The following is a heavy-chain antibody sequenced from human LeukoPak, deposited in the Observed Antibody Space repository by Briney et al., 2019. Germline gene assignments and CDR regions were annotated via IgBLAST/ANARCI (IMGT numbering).Heavy chain of an antibody. CDR2: IYYSGST. Sequence: SETLSLTCTVSGGSISSYCWSWIRQPPGKGLEWIGYIYYSGSTNYNPSLKSRVTISVDTSKNQFSLKLSSVTAADTAVYYCASTTVMALYYYGMDVWGQGTTVTVSS. CDR3: ASTTVMALYYYGMDV. J-gene: IGHJ6*02. CDR1: GGSISSYC. D-gene: IGHD4-11*01. V-gene: IGHV4-59*12.